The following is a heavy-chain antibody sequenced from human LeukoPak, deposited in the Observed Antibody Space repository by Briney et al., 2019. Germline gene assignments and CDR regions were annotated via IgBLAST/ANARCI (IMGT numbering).Heavy chain of an antibody. D-gene: IGHD3-9*01. CDR3: ARGGDNYDILTQ. CDR1: EYIFTDYY. CDR2: INPHSGGT. Sequence: ASMKVSCKASEYIFTDYYIHWVRQAPGQGLEWMGWINPHSGGTNYAQNIQYRVTMTGDTAISTAYMELSRLISDDTAIYYCARGGDNYDILTQWGQGTLVTVSS. J-gene: IGHJ4*02. V-gene: IGHV1-2*02.